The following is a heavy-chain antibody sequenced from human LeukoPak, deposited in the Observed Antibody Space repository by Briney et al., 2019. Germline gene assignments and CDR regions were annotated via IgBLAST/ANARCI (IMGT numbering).Heavy chain of an antibody. CDR2: INPSGGST. CDR3: ARRGVYYDSSGYFDY. D-gene: IGHD3-22*01. Sequence: ASVKVSCKASGYTFTSYYMHWVRQAPGQGLEWMGIINPSGGSTSYAQKFQGRVTMTRDTSTSTVYMELSSLRSEDTAVYYCARRGVYYDSSGYFDYWGQGTLVTVSS. CDR1: GYTFTSYY. V-gene: IGHV1-46*01. J-gene: IGHJ4*02.